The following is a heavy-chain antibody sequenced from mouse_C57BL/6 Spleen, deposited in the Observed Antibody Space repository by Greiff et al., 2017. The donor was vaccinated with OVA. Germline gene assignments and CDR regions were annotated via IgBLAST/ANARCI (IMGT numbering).Heavy chain of an antibody. J-gene: IGHJ2*01. Sequence: VQLQQSGAELVRPGASVKLSCTASGFNIKDYYMHWVKQRPEQGLEWIGRIDPEDGDTEYAPKFQGKATMTADTSSTTAYLQLSSLTSEDTAVYYCTTYSVAHFDYWGQGTTLTVAS. CDR1: GFNIKDYY. D-gene: IGHD1-1*01. CDR2: IDPEDGDT. V-gene: IGHV14-1*01. CDR3: TTYSVAHFDY.